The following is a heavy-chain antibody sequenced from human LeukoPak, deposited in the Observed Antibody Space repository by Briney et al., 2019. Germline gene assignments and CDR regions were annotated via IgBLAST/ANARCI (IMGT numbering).Heavy chain of an antibody. CDR3: ARVGGYSYGYYYYYYMDV. V-gene: IGHV4-4*07. D-gene: IGHD5-18*01. CDR1: GGSINSVY. Sequence: SETLSLTCTVSGGSINSVYWSWIRQPAGKGLEWIGRIYTSGSTNYNPSLKSRVTISVDTSKNQFSLKLSSVTAADTAVYYCARVGGYSYGYYYYYYMDVWGKGTTVTVSS. CDR2: IYTSGST. J-gene: IGHJ6*03.